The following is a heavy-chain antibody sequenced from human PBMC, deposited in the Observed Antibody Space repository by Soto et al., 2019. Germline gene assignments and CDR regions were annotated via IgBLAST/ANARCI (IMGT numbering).Heavy chain of an antibody. CDR1: GFTFSSYS. V-gene: IGHV3-21*01. J-gene: IGHJ6*03. D-gene: IGHD3-10*01. Sequence: EVQLVESGGGLVKPGGSLRLSCAASGFTFSSYSMNWVRQAPGKGLEWVSSISSSSSYIYYADSVKGRFTISRDNAKNSLYLQMNSLRAEDTAVYYCARGQGGSGLGPRYYYYMDVWGKGTTVTVSS. CDR2: ISSSSSYI. CDR3: ARGQGGSGLGPRYYYYMDV.